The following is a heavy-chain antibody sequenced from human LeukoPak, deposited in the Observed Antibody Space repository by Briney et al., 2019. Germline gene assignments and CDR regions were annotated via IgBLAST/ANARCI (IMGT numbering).Heavy chain of an antibody. Sequence: GASVKVSCKASGGTFSSYAISWVRQAPGQGLEWMGWISPYIGNTKYAQKLQGRVTMTTDTSTSTAYMELRSLRSDDTAVYYCARGGEYCGGDCFDPWGQGTLVTVSS. CDR3: ARGGEYCGGDCFDP. D-gene: IGHD2-21*01. V-gene: IGHV1-18*01. CDR2: ISPYIGNT. CDR1: GGTFSSYA. J-gene: IGHJ5*02.